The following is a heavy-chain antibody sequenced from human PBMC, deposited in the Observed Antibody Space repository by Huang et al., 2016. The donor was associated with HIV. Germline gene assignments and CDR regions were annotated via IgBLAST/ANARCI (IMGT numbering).Heavy chain of an antibody. J-gene: IGHJ4*02. Sequence: QVPLVQSGAEVKNPGASVRVSCKASGYTFTDSNIHWGRQAPGQGLGWMGWINPKRGGTIYAQRFQGRVTMTRDTTISTVHMDLRRIQSDDTAVYFCARDWSFGSSTSPADWGQGTLVTVSS. CDR1: GYTFTDSN. D-gene: IGHD6-6*01. CDR3: ARDWSFGSSTSPAD. CDR2: INPKRGGT. V-gene: IGHV1-2*02.